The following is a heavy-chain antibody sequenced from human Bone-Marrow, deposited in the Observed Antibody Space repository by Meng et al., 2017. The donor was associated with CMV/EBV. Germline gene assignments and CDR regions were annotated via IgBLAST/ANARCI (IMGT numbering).Heavy chain of an antibody. J-gene: IGHJ6*02. CDR2: MNPNSGNT. V-gene: IGHV1-8*03. D-gene: IGHD4-11*01. CDR1: GYTFTSYD. Sequence: ASVKVSCKASGYTFTSYDINWVRQATGQGLEWMGWMNPNSGNTGYAQKFQGRVTITRNTSISTAYMELSSLRSEDTAVYYCARGHTVTNSYYYGMDVWGQGTTVTVSS. CDR3: ARGHTVTNSYYYGMDV.